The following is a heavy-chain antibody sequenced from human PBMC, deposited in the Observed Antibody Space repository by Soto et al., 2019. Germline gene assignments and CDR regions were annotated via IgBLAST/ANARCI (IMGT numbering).Heavy chain of an antibody. V-gene: IGHV3-23*01. Sequence: LRLSCAASGFTFSSYAMSWVRQAPGKGLEWVSAISGSGGSTYYADSVKGRFTISRDNSKNTLYLQMNSLRAEDTAVYYCAKDKWMCSGGSCNSRGYFDYWGQGTLVTVSS. D-gene: IGHD2-15*01. CDR2: ISGSGGST. J-gene: IGHJ4*02. CDR1: GFTFSSYA. CDR3: AKDKWMCSGGSCNSRGYFDY.